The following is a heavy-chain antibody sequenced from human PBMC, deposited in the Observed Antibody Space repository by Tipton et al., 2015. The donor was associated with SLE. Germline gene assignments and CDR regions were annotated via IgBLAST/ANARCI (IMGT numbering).Heavy chain of an antibody. J-gene: IGHJ6*03. CDR3: AGGLVHYYYYMDV. CDR1: GFTFSSFW. D-gene: IGHD6-6*01. Sequence: SLRLSCAASGFTFSSFWMHWVRQVPGKGLVWVSRINSDGSSTSYADSVKGRFTISRDNAKNTLYLQMNSLRAEDTAVYYCAGGLVHYYYYMDVWGKGTTVTVSS. V-gene: IGHV3-74*01. CDR2: INSDGSST.